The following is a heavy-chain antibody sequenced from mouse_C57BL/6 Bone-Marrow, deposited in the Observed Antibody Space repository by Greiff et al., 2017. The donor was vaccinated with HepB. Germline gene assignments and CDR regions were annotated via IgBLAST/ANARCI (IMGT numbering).Heavy chain of an antibody. V-gene: IGHV12-3*01. J-gene: IGHJ3*01. D-gene: IGHD2-4*01. Sequence: KLQESGPGLVKPSQSLFLTCSITGFPITSGYYWIWIRQSPGKPLEWMGYITHSGETFYNPSLQSPISITRETSKNQFFLQLNSVTTEDTAMYYCAGDRSTGLEGFAYWGQGTLVTVSA. CDR3: AGDRSTGLEGFAY. CDR2: ITHSGET. CDR1: GFPITSGYY.